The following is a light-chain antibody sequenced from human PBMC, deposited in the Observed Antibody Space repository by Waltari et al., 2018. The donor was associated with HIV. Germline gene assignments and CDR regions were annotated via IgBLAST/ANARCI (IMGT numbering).Light chain of an antibody. CDR2: DVF. CDR1: SSDMRSYDY. Sequence: QSALTQPASVSGSPGQSITISCTGTSSDMRSYDYVSWYRQHPDKAPQLLIYDVFYRPSGVSHRFSDSKSGNTASLTISGLQAEDEAVYSCSSYTTTNTIIFGGGTKLTVL. V-gene: IGLV2-14*03. J-gene: IGLJ2*01. CDR3: SSYTTTNTII.